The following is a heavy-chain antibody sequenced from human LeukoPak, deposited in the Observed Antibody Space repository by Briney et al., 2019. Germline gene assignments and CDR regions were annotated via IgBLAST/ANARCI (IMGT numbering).Heavy chain of an antibody. Sequence: GGSLRLSCAASGFTFSSYAMSWVRQAPGKGLEWVSAISGSGGSTYYADSVKGRFTISRDNSKNTLYLQMNSLRAEDTAVYYCAKSDAPDIVVVPAAIAFDIWGQGTMVTVSS. J-gene: IGHJ3*02. V-gene: IGHV3-23*01. CDR1: GFTFSSYA. D-gene: IGHD2-2*01. CDR2: ISGSGGST. CDR3: AKSDAPDIVVVPAAIAFDI.